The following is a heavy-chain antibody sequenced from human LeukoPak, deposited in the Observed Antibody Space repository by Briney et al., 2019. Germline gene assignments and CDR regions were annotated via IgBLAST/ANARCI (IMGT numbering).Heavy chain of an antibody. CDR3: ARRYTSGCDY. CDR1: YA. J-gene: IGHJ4*02. D-gene: IGHD6-19*01. Sequence: YAXXWVRQAXXKGLEWVSTISASGGSTYCADSVKGRFTISRDNSKNTLYLQMNSLRAEDTAVYYCARRYTSGCDYWGQGTLVTVSS. V-gene: IGHV3-23*01. CDR2: ISASGGST.